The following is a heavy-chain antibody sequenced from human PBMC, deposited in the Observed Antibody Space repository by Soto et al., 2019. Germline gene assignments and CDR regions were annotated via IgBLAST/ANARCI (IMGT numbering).Heavy chain of an antibody. D-gene: IGHD3-10*01. J-gene: IGHJ4*02. CDR3: ARSTSVGELDD. CDR2: VYSSGYA. CDR1: GDSVGSSRYY. Sequence: PSENLSVTFTVSGDSVGSSRYYWVWIRQPPGKVLEWIGSVYSSGYAYYNPSLKSRVTISLDTSKNQFSLKLSAVIAADTAIYYCARSTSVGELDDWGQGTLVTVS. V-gene: IGHV4-39*01.